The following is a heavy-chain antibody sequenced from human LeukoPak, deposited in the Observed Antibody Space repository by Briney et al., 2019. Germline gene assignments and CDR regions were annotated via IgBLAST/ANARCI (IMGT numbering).Heavy chain of an antibody. J-gene: IGHJ3*02. CDR1: GYTFTSYY. CDR2: MNPNSGGT. V-gene: IGHV1-2*02. Sequence: GASVKVSCKASGYTFTSYYMHWVRQAPGQGLEWMAWMNPNSGGTSYAQKFQGRVTMTRDTSISTGYMELSRLRFDDTAVYYCATRHGGYSYGSAGGGDAFDIWGQGTMVTVSS. D-gene: IGHD5-18*01. CDR3: ATRHGGYSYGSAGGGDAFDI.